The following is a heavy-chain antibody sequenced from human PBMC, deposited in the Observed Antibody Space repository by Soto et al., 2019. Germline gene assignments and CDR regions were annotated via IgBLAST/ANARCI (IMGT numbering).Heavy chain of an antibody. V-gene: IGHV3-15*01. CDR3: TTDPYFSL. Sequence: EGQLVESGGGLVEPGGSLRLSCAVSGFTFSKAWMGWVRQAPGKGLEWVGRLKSKADGGTTDYAAPVKGRFTISRDDSDSTLYLQMNSLKPDDTAVYYCTTDPYFSLWGQGTLVNVSS. CDR1: GFTFSKAW. J-gene: IGHJ4*02. CDR2: LKSKADGGTT. D-gene: IGHD1-26*01.